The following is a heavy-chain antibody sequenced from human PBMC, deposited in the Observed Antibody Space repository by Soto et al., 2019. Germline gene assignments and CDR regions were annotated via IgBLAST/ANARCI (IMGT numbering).Heavy chain of an antibody. CDR2: IYYSGST. CDR3: ARHRARNWFDP. V-gene: IGHV4-39*01. J-gene: IGHJ5*02. D-gene: IGHD6-6*01. CDR1: GGSFSSSSYY. Sequence: PSETLSPTCIVSGGSFSSSSYYWGWIRQPPGKGLEWIDSIYYSGSTYYNPSLKIRVTISIATSKNQFSLKLSSVTAADTAVFYCARHRARNWFDPWGQGTLVTVSS.